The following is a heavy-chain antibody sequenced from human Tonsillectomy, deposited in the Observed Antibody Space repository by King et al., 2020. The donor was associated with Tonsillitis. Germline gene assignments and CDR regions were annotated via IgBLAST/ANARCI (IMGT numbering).Heavy chain of an antibody. CDR3: ARTPAYDSGWYRYLGY. D-gene: IGHD6-19*01. CDR1: GYIFTTYE. V-gene: IGHV1-8*01. Sequence: QLVQSGAEVKKPGASVKVSCKASGYIFTTYEINWVRQATGQGLEWMGWINPNSGNTGYAQKFQDRVAMTRDTSTGTAYLELSSLTSEDTAVYFCARTPAYDSGWYRYLGYWGQGTPVIVSS. J-gene: IGHJ4*02. CDR2: INPNSGNT.